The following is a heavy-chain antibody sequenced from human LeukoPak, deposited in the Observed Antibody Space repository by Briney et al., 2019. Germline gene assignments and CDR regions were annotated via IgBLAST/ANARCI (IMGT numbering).Heavy chain of an antibody. CDR3: ARPKAAAVWFDP. V-gene: IGHV4-30-2*03. J-gene: IGHJ5*02. CDR1: GGSISSGGYS. CDR2: IYHSGST. D-gene: IGHD6-13*01. Sequence: SQTLSLTCAVSGGSISSGGYSWSWIRQPPGKGLEWIGYIYHSGSTYYNPSLKSRVTISVDTSKNQFSLKLSSVTAADTAVYYCARPKAAAVWFDPWGQGTLVTVSS.